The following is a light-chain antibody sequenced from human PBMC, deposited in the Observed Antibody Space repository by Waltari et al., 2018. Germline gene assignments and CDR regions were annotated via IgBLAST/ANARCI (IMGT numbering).Light chain of an antibody. CDR1: SSDIGAYKY. CDR2: EVS. J-gene: IGLJ3*02. V-gene: IGLV2-14*01. Sequence: QSALTQPASVSGSPGQSITISCTGTSSDIGAYKYVSWYQQHPGKAPKLIIYEVSNRPSGVSNRFSASKSGNTASLTISGLQAEDESDFYCSSYAGSGTSVFGGGTKLTVL. CDR3: SSYAGSGTSV.